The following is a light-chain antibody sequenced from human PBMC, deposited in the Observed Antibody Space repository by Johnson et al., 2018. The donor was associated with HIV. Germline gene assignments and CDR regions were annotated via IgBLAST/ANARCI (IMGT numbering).Light chain of an antibody. CDR1: NSNIGNNY. V-gene: IGLV1-51*02. CDR2: ENN. CDR3: GTWDSSLSASYV. J-gene: IGLJ1*01. Sequence: QSVLTQPPSVSAAPGQKVTISCSGSNSNIGNNYVSWYQQVPGTAPKLLIYENNKRPSGIPDRFSGSKSGTSATLGITGLQTGDAADYYCGTWDSSLSASYVFGTGTKVTVL.